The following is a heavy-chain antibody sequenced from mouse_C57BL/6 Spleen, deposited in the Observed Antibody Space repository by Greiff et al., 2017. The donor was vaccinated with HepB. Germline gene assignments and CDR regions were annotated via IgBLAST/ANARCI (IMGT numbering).Heavy chain of an antibody. D-gene: IGHD2-5*01. V-gene: IGHV5-4*01. J-gene: IGHJ2*01. Sequence: EVMLVESGGGLVKPGGSLKLSCAASGFTFSSYAMSWVRQTPEKRLEWVATISDGGSYTYYPDNVKGRFTISRDNAKDNLYLQMSHLKSEDTAMYYCAGDPYSNPFDYFDYWGQGTTLTVSS. CDR2: ISDGGSYT. CDR3: AGDPYSNPFDYFDY. CDR1: GFTFSSYA.